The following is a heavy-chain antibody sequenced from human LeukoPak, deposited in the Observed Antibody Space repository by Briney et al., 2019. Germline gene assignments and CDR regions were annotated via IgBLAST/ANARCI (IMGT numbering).Heavy chain of an antibody. D-gene: IGHD2-8*01. Sequence: GGSLRLSCAASGFTFSSYSMNWVRQAPGKGLEWVSYISSSSSTIYYADSVKGRFTISRDDAKNSLYLQMNSLRAEDTAVYYCAKANGHEDYWGQGTLVTVSS. V-gene: IGHV3-48*01. CDR3: AKANGHEDY. CDR1: GFTFSSYS. CDR2: ISSSSSTI. J-gene: IGHJ4*02.